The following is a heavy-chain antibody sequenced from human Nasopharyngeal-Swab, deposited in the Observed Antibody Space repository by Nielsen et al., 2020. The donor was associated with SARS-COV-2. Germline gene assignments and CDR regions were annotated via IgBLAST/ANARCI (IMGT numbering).Heavy chain of an antibody. CDR1: GFTFSSYG. Sequence: LSLTRAASGFTFSSYGMHWVRQAPGKGLEWVAVIWYDGSNKYYADSVKGRFTISRDNSKNTLYLQMNSLRAEDTAVYYCARELAAAGTGGNWGQGTLVTVSS. V-gene: IGHV3-33*01. D-gene: IGHD6-13*01. CDR3: ARELAAAGTGGN. J-gene: IGHJ4*02. CDR2: IWYDGSNK.